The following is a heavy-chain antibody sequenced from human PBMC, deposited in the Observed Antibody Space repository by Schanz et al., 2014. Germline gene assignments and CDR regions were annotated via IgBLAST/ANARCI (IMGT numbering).Heavy chain of an antibody. D-gene: IGHD4-4*01. CDR2: ISYDGRSK. Sequence: QVQLVDSGGGVVQPGRSLRLSCAASGFKFSIYAMHWVRQDPGKGLEWVAVISYDGRSKDYADSVKGRFTISRDNSKNTVLLQMNSLRGEDTAVYYCASADYTNYFDYWGQGTLVTVSS. V-gene: IGHV3-30*04. CDR3: ASADYTNYFDY. CDR1: GFKFSIYA. J-gene: IGHJ4*02.